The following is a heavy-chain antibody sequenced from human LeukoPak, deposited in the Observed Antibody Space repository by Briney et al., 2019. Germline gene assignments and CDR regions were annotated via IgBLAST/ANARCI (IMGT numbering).Heavy chain of an antibody. CDR1: GFFFSDYC. J-gene: IGHJ4*02. V-gene: IGHV3-11*01. Sequence: PGGSLRLPCAASGFFFSDYCMSWVRQAPGKGLEWVSYIGGSSSNIYYADSVKGRFTISRDNAKNSLYLQMNSLRAEDTAVYYCVRAYTRGYSADFDYWGQGTLVTVSS. CDR2: IGGSSSNI. D-gene: IGHD3-22*01. CDR3: VRAYTRGYSADFDY.